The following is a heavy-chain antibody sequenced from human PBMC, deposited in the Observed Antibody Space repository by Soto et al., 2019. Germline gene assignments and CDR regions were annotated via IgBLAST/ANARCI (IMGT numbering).Heavy chain of an antibody. CDR1: GYTFTSYG. V-gene: IGHV1-3*01. CDR3: VRRNVSATGIDWFDP. J-gene: IGHJ5*02. Sequence: GASVKVSCKASGYTFTSYGIHWGRQAPGQRLEWMGWINAADGDTKYSPKFQGRFTITRDTSASIAYMELSSLRSEDTAVYYCVRRNVSATGIDWFDPWGQGTLVTVS. CDR2: INAADGDT. D-gene: IGHD6-13*01.